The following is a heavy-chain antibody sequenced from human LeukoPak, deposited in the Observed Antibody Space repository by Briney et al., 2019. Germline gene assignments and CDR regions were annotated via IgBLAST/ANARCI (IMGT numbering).Heavy chain of an antibody. V-gene: IGHV3-7*01. CDR3: ARDLDYALDY. Sequence: GGSLRLSCAASGFTFSTSWMTWVRQAPGKGLEWVASINGDGSEIHYVDSVKGRFTISRDNAKDSLYLQMNSLRAEDTAVYYCARDLDYALDYWGQGTLVTVSS. D-gene: IGHD3/OR15-3a*01. CDR2: INGDGSEI. CDR1: GFTFSTSW. J-gene: IGHJ4*02.